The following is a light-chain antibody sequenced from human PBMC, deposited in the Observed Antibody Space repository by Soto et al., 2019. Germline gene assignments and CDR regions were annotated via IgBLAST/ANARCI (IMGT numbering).Light chain of an antibody. CDR2: AAS. CDR3: LQDYNYPRT. J-gene: IGKJ1*01. CDR1: QGIRND. V-gene: IGKV1-6*01. Sequence: AIQMTQSPSSLSASVGDRVVITCRASQGIRNDLGWYQQKPGKAPKLLIYAASSLQSGVPSRFSGSGSGTDFTLTISSLQPEDFGTYYCLQDYNYPRTFGQGTKVEGK.